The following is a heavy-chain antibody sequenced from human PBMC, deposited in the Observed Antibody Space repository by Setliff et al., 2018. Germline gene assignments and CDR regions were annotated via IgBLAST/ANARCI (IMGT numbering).Heavy chain of an antibody. V-gene: IGHV5-51*01. J-gene: IGHJ4*02. D-gene: IGHD3-22*01. Sequence: GESLKISCKGSGNSFTNYWIGWVRQMPGKGLEWMGTIYPGDSDTRYSPSFEGQVTISGDKSTSTAYLQWSSLKASDTAMYYCARGYDSGGWNYWGQGTLVTVSS. CDR2: IYPGDSDT. CDR3: ARGYDSGGWNY. CDR1: GNSFTNYW.